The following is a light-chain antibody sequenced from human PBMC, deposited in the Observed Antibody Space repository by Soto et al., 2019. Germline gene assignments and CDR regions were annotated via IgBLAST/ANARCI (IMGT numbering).Light chain of an antibody. CDR2: TNN. CDR1: TSNIGSHS. Sequence: QSALTQPPSASGTPGQRVTISCSGSTSNIGSHSVNWFQHLPGTAPKLLIITNNQRPSGVPDRFSGYKSGTSASLVISGLQSEDEADYYCATWDDSLKGVFGTGTKSPS. CDR3: ATWDDSLKGV. J-gene: IGLJ1*01. V-gene: IGLV1-44*01.